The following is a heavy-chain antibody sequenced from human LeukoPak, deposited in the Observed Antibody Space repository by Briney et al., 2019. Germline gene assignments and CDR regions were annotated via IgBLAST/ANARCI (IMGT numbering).Heavy chain of an antibody. CDR1: GGSFSGYY. D-gene: IGHD4-17*01. V-gene: IGHV4-34*01. CDR2: INHSGST. Sequence: PSETLSLTCAVYGGSFSGYYWSWIRQPPGKGLEWIGEINHSGSTNYNPSLKSRVTISVDTSKNQFSLKLSSVTAADTAVYYCARGRAWGAVTYTRITLKNWYFDLWGRGTLVTVSP. CDR3: ARGRAWGAVTYTRITLKNWYFDL. J-gene: IGHJ2*01.